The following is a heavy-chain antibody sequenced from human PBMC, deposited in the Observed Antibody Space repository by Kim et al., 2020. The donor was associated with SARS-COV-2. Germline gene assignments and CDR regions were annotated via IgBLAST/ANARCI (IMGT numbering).Heavy chain of an antibody. CDR3: TRHLSGSSWFDY. D-gene: IGHD6-13*01. CDR2: IDPSGTT. Sequence: SETLSLTCTISGGSISSSTYSWNWFRQPPGDELEWIGGIDPSGTTYYNPSLKSRVTLSVETSRNQFSLKLSSVTAADTVVFYCTRHLSGSSWFDYWGQGT. V-gene: IGHV4-39*01. J-gene: IGHJ4*02. CDR1: GGSISSSTYS.